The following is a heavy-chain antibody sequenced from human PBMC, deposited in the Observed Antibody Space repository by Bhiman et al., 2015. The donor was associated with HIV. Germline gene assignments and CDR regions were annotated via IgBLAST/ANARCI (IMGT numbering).Heavy chain of an antibody. CDR3: VRDLPSDSSSRGWC. Sequence: EVQLVESGGGLVKPGGSLRLSCAASGFTFSIYSMNWVRQAPGKGLEWVSYISGSSSHIFYAESVKGRFTISRDNAKNSLYLQMNSLRAEDTGIYYCVRDLPSDSSSRGWCWGQGTLVTVSS. D-gene: IGHD6-13*01. V-gene: IGHV3-21*01. CDR2: ISGSSSHI. CDR1: GFTFSIYS. J-gene: IGHJ4*02.